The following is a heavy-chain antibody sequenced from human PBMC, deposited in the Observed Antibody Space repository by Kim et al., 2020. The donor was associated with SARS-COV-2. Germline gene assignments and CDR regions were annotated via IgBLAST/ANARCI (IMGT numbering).Heavy chain of an antibody. Sequence: GGSLRLSCAASGFTFSSYAMSWVRQAPGKGLEWVSAISGSGGSTYYADSVKGRFTICRDNSKNTLYLQMNSLRAEDTAVYYCAKDKAYDYVWGSCRQLDYWGQGTLVTVSS. V-gene: IGHV3-23*01. J-gene: IGHJ4*02. CDR2: ISGSGGST. CDR1: GFTFSSYA. CDR3: AKDKAYDYVWGSCRQLDY. D-gene: IGHD3-16*02.